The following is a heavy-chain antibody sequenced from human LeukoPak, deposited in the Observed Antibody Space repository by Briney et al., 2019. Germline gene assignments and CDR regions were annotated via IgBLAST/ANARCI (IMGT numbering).Heavy chain of an antibody. Sequence: GGSLRLSCGASGLTVSSYGMSWVRQAPGKGLEWVSTITGSAVNTYYADSVKGRFTISRDDSKNTVYLQMNSLRAEDTAVYYCARHLEEGWFDPWGQGTLVTVSS. D-gene: IGHD5-24*01. J-gene: IGHJ5*02. CDR2: ITGSAVNT. V-gene: IGHV3-23*01. CDR3: ARHLEEGWFDP. CDR1: GLTVSSYG.